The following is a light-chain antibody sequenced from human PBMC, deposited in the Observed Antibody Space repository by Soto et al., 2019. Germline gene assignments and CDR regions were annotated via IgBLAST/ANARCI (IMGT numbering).Light chain of an antibody. CDR1: QSVSSY. CDR2: DAS. J-gene: IGKJ5*01. V-gene: IGKV3-11*01. CDR3: QQRSNWPLIT. Sequence: EIVMPQSPGTLSLSPGERATLSCRASQSVSSYLAWYQQKPGQAPRLLIYDASNRATGIPARFSGSGSGTDFTLTISSLEPEDFAVYYCQQRSNWPLITFGQGTRLEIK.